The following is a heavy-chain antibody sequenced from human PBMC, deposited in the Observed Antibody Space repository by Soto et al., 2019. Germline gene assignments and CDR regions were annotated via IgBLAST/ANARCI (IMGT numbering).Heavy chain of an antibody. CDR2: KNQDGGEE. D-gene: IGHD3-22*01. Sequence: EVHLVESGGRLAQPGGSLRVSGTASGFIFITICLSWVRQAPGKERERGAMKNQDGGEEYHADSVEGRFTISRDNPKNSLYLQMNGLRAEDTAMYYCARVGYSSTGRTFHYHGLDVWGQGTTVTVSS. CDR3: ARVGYSSTGRTFHYHGLDV. CDR1: GFIFITIC. V-gene: IGHV3-7*04. J-gene: IGHJ6*02.